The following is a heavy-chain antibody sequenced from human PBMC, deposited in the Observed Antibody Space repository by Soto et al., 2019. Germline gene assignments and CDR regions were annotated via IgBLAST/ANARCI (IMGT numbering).Heavy chain of an antibody. CDR1: GDTFSTYG. D-gene: IGHD3-22*01. J-gene: IGHJ4*02. V-gene: IGHV1-18*01. CDR2: ISAYTGNT. Sequence: EASVKVSCKASGDTFSTYGISWVRQAPGQGLEWMGWISAYTGNTNYAQKLQGRVTMTTDTSTRTAYMELRSLRSDDTAVYYCARAPYYDSSGYYFDYWGQGTLVTVSS. CDR3: ARAPYYDSSGYYFDY.